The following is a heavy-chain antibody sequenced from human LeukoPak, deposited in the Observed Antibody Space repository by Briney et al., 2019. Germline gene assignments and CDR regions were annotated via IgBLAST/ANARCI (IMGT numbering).Heavy chain of an antibody. J-gene: IGHJ6*03. CDR1: GGTFSSYA. D-gene: IGHD3-10*01. CDR2: IIPIFGTA. CDR3: ARERGGYYYGSGRSHYMDV. Sequence: ASVKVSCKASGGTFSSYAISWVRQAPGQGLEWMGGIIPIFGTANYAQKFQGRVTITADESTSTAYMELSSLRSEDTAVYYCARERGGYYYGSGRSHYMDVWGKGTTVTISS. V-gene: IGHV1-69*13.